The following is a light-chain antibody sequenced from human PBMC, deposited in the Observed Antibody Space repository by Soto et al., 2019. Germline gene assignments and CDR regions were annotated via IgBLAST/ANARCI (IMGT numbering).Light chain of an antibody. CDR3: QQTYSTPWT. Sequence: EIVLTQSPATLSMSPGERATLSCRASQSVSSYLAWFQQKPGQAPRLFIFRASSRATGLPARFSGSGSGTDFTLTISSLQPGDFATYYCQQTYSTPWTFGQGTKVDIK. CDR2: RAS. J-gene: IGKJ1*01. CDR1: QSVSSY. V-gene: IGKV3-11*01.